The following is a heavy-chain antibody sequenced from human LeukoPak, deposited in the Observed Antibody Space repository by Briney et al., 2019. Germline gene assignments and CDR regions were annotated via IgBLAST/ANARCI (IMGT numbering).Heavy chain of an antibody. V-gene: IGHV3-64D*06. Sequence: GGSLRLSCSASGFTFSSYAMHWLGQAPGKGLEYVSAISSNGGNTYYAVSVKGTFTISRDNSKNTLYLQMSSLRAEDTAVYYCVKGPQSSSWYFWVYWGQGTLVTVSS. D-gene: IGHD6-13*01. CDR2: ISSNGGNT. CDR3: VKGPQSSSWYFWVY. CDR1: GFTFSSYA. J-gene: IGHJ4*02.